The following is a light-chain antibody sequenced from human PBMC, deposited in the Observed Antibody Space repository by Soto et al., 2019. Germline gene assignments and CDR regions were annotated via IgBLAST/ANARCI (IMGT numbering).Light chain of an antibody. CDR1: SXNIGSST. CDR2: SHN. J-gene: IGLJ1*01. Sequence: QSVLTQPPSASGTPGQRVIICCSGSSXNIGSSTVNWYQHLPGTAPKLLIYSHNERPSGVPDRFSGSKSGTSASLAISGLQSEDEADYFCAAWDDSLNGYVFGTGTKVTVL. CDR3: AAWDDSLNGYV. V-gene: IGLV1-44*01.